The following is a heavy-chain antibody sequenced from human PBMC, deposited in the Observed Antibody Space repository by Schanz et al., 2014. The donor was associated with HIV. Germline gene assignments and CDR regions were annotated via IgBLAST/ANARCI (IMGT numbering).Heavy chain of an antibody. J-gene: IGHJ3*02. CDR2: INPYDGST. D-gene: IGHD3-10*01. CDR1: GYTFTSQY. CDR3: AADSEWFGESPSAFDI. V-gene: IGHV1-46*01. Sequence: QVLLVQSGAEVKKPGASVKVSCKASGYTFTSQYMHWVRQAPGQGLEWMGLINPYDGSTSNAQKFQERVTITRDMSTSTAYMELSSLRSEDTAVYYCAADSEWFGESPSAFDIWGQGTMVTVSS.